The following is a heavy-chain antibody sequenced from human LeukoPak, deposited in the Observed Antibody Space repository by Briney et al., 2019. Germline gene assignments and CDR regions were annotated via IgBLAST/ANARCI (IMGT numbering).Heavy chain of an antibody. D-gene: IGHD3-3*01. CDR3: AKADTEGLSRYYGMDV. CDR2: ISGSGGST. Sequence: GSLRLSCAASGFTFSSYAMSWVRQAPGKGQEWVSAISGSGGSTYYADSVKGRFTISRDNSKNTLYLQMNSLRAEDTAVYYCAKADTEGLSRYYGMDVWGQGTTVTVSS. CDR1: GFTFSSYA. V-gene: IGHV3-23*01. J-gene: IGHJ6*02.